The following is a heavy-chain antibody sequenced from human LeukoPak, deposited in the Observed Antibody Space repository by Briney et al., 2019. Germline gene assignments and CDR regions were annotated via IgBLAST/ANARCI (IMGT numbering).Heavy chain of an antibody. CDR1: GFTFSSYW. V-gene: IGHV3-74*01. J-gene: IGHJ5*02. CDR3: ARGVTIFGVVIKFYNWFDP. D-gene: IGHD3-3*01. Sequence: GGSLRPSCAASGFTFSSYWMHWVRQAPGKGLVWVSRINSDGSSTSYADSVKGRFTISRDNAKNTLYLQMNSLRAEDTAVYYCARGVTIFGVVIKFYNWFDPWGQGTLVTVSS. CDR2: INSDGSST.